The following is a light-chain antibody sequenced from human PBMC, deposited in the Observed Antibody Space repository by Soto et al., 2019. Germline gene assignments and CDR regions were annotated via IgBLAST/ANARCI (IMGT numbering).Light chain of an antibody. CDR3: GTWDSSLSVYV. J-gene: IGLJ1*01. V-gene: IGLV1-51*01. CDR1: RSNIGNNY. CDR2: DNN. Sequence: QSVLTQAPSVSAAPGQKVTISCSGSRSNIGNNYVSWYQQLPGTAPKLLIYDNNKRPSGIPDRFSGSKSGTSATLGITGLQTGNEADYYCGTWDSSLSVYVFGTGTKVTVL.